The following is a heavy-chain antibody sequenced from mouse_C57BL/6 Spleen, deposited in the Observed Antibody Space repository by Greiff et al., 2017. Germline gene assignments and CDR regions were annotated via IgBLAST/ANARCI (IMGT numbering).Heavy chain of an antibody. CDR3: ERHEGYGSGPFDY. CDR2: FYPDSGNN. V-gene: IGHV1-62-2*01. CDR1: GYTFTGYT. D-gene: IGHD1-1*01. Sequence: QVQLQQSGAELVKPGASVTLSCKASGYTFTGYTIHWVKQRAGQGLEWIGGFYPDSGNNKYNEKFKEQATLTADKSSSTVYMELSRLTSEDSAVYFCERHEGYGSGPFDYWGQGTTLTVSS. J-gene: IGHJ2*01.